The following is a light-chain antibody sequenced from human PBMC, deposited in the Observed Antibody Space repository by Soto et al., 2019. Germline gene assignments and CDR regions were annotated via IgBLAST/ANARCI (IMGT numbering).Light chain of an antibody. CDR2: GAS. J-gene: IGKJ3*01. CDR1: QSVSTN. CDR3: QQYNNWPFT. Sequence: EIVITQSPATLSVSPGERATLSCRASQSVSTNLAWYQQKPGQAPRLLIYGASTRATGIPARITGSGSGTEFTLTFSSLQSEDFAVYYCQQYNNWPFTFGPGTKVDIK. V-gene: IGKV3-15*01.